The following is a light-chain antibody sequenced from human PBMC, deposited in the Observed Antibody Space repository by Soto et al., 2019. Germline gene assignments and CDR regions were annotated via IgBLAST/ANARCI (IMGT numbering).Light chain of an antibody. CDR2: ATS. Sequence: EIVMTQSPATLSVSPWERASLSCRASQSVSSNLAWYQQKPGQTPRLLIYATSTRATGIPARFSGSRSGAEFTLTISDLQSEDFGVYYCQQRSSWPPTITFGQGTRLEIK. J-gene: IGKJ5*01. V-gene: IGKV3-15*01. CDR3: QQRSSWPPTIT. CDR1: QSVSSN.